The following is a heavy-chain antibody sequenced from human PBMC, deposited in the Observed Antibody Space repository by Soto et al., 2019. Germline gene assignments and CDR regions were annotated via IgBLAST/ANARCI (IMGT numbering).Heavy chain of an antibody. D-gene: IGHD3-3*01. CDR2: ISSSSSYI. V-gene: IGHV3-21*01. CDR3: ARDPTLRFLEWWTPNYYYYGMDV. J-gene: IGHJ6*02. CDR1: GFTFSSYS. Sequence: GGSLRLSCAASGFTFSSYSMNWVRQAPGKGLEWVSSISSSSSYIYYADSVKGRFTISRDNAKNSLYLQMNSLRAEDTAVYYCARDPTLRFLEWWTPNYYYYGMDVWGQGTTVTVSS.